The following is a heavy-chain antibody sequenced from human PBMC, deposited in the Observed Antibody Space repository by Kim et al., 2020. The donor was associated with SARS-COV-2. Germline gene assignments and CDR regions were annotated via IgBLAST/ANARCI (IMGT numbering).Heavy chain of an antibody. CDR2: IYPGDSDT. CDR3: ARLGYYDSSGDYYFDY. V-gene: IGHV5-51*01. Sequence: GESLKISCKGSGYSFTSYWIGWVRQMPGKGLEWMGIIYPGDSDTRYSPSFQGQVTISADKSISTAYLQWSSLKASDTAMYYCARLGYYDSSGDYYFDYWGQGTLVTVSS. J-gene: IGHJ4*02. CDR1: GYSFTSYW. D-gene: IGHD3-22*01.